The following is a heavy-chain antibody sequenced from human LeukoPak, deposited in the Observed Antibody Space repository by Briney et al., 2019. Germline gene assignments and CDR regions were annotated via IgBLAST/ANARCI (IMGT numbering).Heavy chain of an antibody. V-gene: IGHV3-23*01. CDR1: GFTFSSYA. J-gene: IGHJ4*02. CDR3: AKDTGSQYYYDSSGYYSPSYYFDY. Sequence: GGSLRLSCAASGFTFSSYAMGWVRQAPGKGLEWVSAISGSGGSTYYADSVKGRFTISRDNSKNTLYLQMNSLRDEDTAVYYCAKDTGSQYYYDSSGYYSPSYYFDYWGQGTLVTVSS. CDR2: ISGSGGST. D-gene: IGHD3-22*01.